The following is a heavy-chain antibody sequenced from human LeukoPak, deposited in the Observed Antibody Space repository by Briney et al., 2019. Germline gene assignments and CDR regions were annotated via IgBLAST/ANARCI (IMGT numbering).Heavy chain of an antibody. D-gene: IGHD5-18*01. Sequence: ASVKVSCKASGGTFSSYAISWVRQAPGQGLEWMGGIIPIFGTANYAQKFQGRVTITTDESTSTAYMELSSLRSEDTAVYYCARVGLTPVDTAMAPFDYWGQGTLVTVSS. CDR3: ARVGLTPVDTAMAPFDY. V-gene: IGHV1-69*05. CDR2: IIPIFGTA. J-gene: IGHJ4*02. CDR1: GGTFSSYA.